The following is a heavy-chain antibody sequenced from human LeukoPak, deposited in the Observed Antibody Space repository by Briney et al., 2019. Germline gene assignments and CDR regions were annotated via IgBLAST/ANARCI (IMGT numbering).Heavy chain of an antibody. CDR2: IKQDGSEI. V-gene: IGHV3-7*01. J-gene: IGHJ4*02. Sequence: GGSLRLSCAASGFTFSNYWMSWVRQAPGKGLEWGANIKQDGSEIYYVDSVKGRFTISRDNAKNSLYLQMDSLRGEDTAVYYCARGAHVLMVYAPFDYWGQGALVTVSS. CDR1: GFTFSNYW. CDR3: ARGAHVLMVYAPFDY. D-gene: IGHD2-8*01.